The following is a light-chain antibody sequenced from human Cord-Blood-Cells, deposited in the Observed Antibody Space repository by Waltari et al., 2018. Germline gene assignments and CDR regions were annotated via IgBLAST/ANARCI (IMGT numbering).Light chain of an antibody. Sequence: DIQMTQSPSSLSASVGDRVTITCRASQSISNYLKWYPQKPWKAPKLLIYAASSLQSGVPSMFSCSGSRTDFTLTISSLQPEDFATYYCQQSYSTHPFTFGPGTKVDIK. CDR2: AAS. J-gene: IGKJ3*01. CDR3: QQSYSTHPFT. CDR1: QSISNY. V-gene: IGKV1-39*01.